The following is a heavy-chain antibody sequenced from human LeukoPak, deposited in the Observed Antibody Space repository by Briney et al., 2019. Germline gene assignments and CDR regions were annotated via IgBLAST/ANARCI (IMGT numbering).Heavy chain of an antibody. CDR3: ATDLLVVVTAIPFLGD. D-gene: IGHD2-21*02. CDR2: FDPEDGET. J-gene: IGHJ4*02. CDR1: GYTLTELS. V-gene: IGHV1-24*01. Sequence: ASVKVSCKVSGYTLTELSMHWVRQAPGKGLEWMGGFDPEDGETIYAQKFQGRVTKTEDTSTDIAYMELSSLRSEDTAVYYCATDLLVVVTAIPFLGDWGQGTLVTVSS.